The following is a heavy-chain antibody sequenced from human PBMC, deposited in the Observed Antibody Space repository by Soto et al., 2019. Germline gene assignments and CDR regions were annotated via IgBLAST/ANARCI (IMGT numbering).Heavy chain of an antibody. J-gene: IGHJ6*02. CDR3: ASGEGYCSSTSGYTYYYYYGMDV. CDR1: GYTFTSYA. D-gene: IGHD2-2*02. CDR2: INAGNGNT. V-gene: IGHV1-3*01. Sequence: ASVKVSCKASGYTFTSYAMHWVRQAPGQRLEWMGWINAGNGNTKYSQKLQGRVTITRDTAASTAYMELSSLRSEDTAVYYCASGEGYCSSTSGYTYYYYYGMDVWGQVTTVTSP.